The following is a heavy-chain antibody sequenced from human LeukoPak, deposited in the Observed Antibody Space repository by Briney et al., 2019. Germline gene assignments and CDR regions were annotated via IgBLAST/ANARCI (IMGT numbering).Heavy chain of an antibody. Sequence: GGSLRLSCAASGFTFSSYSMNWVRQAPGKGLEWVSSISSSSSYIYYADSVKGRFTISRDNAKNSLYLQMNSLRAEDTAVYYCARDLGYSYGYGMDVWGQGTTVTVSS. V-gene: IGHV3-21*01. CDR3: ARDLGYSYGYGMDV. J-gene: IGHJ6*02. D-gene: IGHD5-18*01. CDR1: GFTFSSYS. CDR2: ISSSSSYI.